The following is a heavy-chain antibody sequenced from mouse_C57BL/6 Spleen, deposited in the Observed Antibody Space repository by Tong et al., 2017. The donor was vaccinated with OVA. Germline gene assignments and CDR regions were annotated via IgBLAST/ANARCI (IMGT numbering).Heavy chain of an antibody. D-gene: IGHD2-1*01. J-gene: IGHJ4*01. V-gene: IGHV2-3*01. CDR3: VRGNPFYAMDY. Sequence: VQLQESGPGLVAPSQSLSITCTVSGFSLTSYGVSWVRQPPGKGLEWLGVIWGDGSTNYHSALISRLSISKDNSKSQVFLKLNSLQTEDTAMYYCVRGNPFYAMDYWGQGTSVTVSS. CDR1: GFSLTSYG. CDR2: IWGDGST.